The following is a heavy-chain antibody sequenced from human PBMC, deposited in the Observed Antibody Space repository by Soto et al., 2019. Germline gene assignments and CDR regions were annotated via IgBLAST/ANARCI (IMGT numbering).Heavy chain of an antibody. J-gene: IGHJ6*02. V-gene: IGHV4-31*03. CDR3: ARGGARGAVAYYYGMDV. CDR1: GGSISSGGYY. CDR2: IYYSGST. Sequence: SETLSLTCTASGGSISSGGYYWSWIRQHPGKGLEWIGYIYYSGSTYYNPSLKSRVTISVDTSKNQFSLKLSSVTAADTAVYYCARGGARGAVAYYYGMDVWGQGTTVTVSS. D-gene: IGHD6-19*01.